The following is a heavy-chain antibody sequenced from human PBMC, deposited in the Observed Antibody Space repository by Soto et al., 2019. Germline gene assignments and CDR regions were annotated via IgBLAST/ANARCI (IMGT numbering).Heavy chain of an antibody. CDR3: VKPYMRLVTTMRYFAF. CDR2: MNNDGSIT. CDR1: GFTFGDFS. V-gene: IGHV3-74*01. J-gene: IGHJ4*02. Sequence: GGSLRLSCTASGFTFGDFSDYAMTWFRQAPGKGLVWVSRMNNDGSITNYADSVTGRFTISRDNAKNTLYLQMNSLGAEDTAFYYCVKPYMRLVTTMRYFAFWGQGALVTVSS. D-gene: IGHD3-22*01.